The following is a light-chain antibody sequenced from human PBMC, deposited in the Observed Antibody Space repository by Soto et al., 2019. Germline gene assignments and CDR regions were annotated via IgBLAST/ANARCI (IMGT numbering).Light chain of an antibody. CDR3: VLYMGGGSNV. V-gene: IGLV8-61*01. CDR1: SGSVSTGYH. Sequence: QAVVTQEPSFSVSPGGTVTFTCGLTSGSVSTGYHPSWYQQTPGQAPRTLIYSTNTRSSGVPDRFSGSILGNKAALTIAGAQADDESDYYCVLYMGGGSNVFGTGTKLTVL. CDR2: STN. J-gene: IGLJ1*01.